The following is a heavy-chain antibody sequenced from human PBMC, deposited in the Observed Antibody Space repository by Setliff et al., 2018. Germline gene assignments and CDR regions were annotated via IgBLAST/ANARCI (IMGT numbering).Heavy chain of an antibody. J-gene: IGHJ4*02. CDR1: GYTFSDYG. CDR3: SRLVRFCTRTACQRLSGDDY. D-gene: IGHD6-13*01. CDR2: ISPYSGNS. V-gene: IGHV1-18*01. Sequence: ASVKVSCKASGYTFSDYGVSWVRQAPGQGLEWLGWISPYSGNSYSAPKSQGRLFLTTDTSAATAYLDLRSLRSDDTAVYFCSRLVRFCTRTACQRLSGDDYWGQGTLVTVSS.